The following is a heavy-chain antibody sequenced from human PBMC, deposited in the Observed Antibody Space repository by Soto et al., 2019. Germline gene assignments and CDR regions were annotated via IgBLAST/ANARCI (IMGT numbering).Heavy chain of an antibody. J-gene: IGHJ6*02. CDR2: IYYSGST. CDR3: ARHSGYSSGWPIRHYYYYYGMDV. CDR1: GGSISSSSYY. V-gene: IGHV4-39*01. Sequence: PSETLSLTCTVSGGSISSSSYYWGWIRQPPGKGLEWIGSIYYSGSTYYNPSLKSRVTISVDTSKNQFSLKLSSVTAADTAVYYCARHSGYSSGWPIRHYYYYYGMDVWGQGTTVTVSS. D-gene: IGHD6-19*01.